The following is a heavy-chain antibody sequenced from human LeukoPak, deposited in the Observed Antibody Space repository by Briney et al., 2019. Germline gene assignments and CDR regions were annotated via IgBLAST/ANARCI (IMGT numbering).Heavy chain of an antibody. CDR2: ISYDGSNK. CDR1: GFTFSSYA. V-gene: IGHV3-30*04. Sequence: GGSLRLSCAASGFTFSSYAMSWVRQAPGKGLEWVALISYDGSNKYYSDSVKGRFTISRDNSKNTLYLQMNSLRAEDTAVYYCARATTVTTDFDYWGQGTLVTVSS. D-gene: IGHD4-17*01. CDR3: ARATTVTTDFDY. J-gene: IGHJ4*02.